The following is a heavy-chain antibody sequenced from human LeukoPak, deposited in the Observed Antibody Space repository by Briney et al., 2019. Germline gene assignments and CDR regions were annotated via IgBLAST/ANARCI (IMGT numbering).Heavy chain of an antibody. CDR2: ISSSGSTI. CDR1: GFTFSSYE. V-gene: IGHV3-48*03. Sequence: GGSLRLSCAASGFTFSSYEMNWVRQAPGKGLEWVSYISSSGSTIYYADSVKGRFTISRDDAKNSLYLQMNSLRAEDTAVYYCAELGITMIGGVWGKGTTVTTSS. J-gene: IGHJ6*04. D-gene: IGHD3-10*02. CDR3: AELGITMIGGV.